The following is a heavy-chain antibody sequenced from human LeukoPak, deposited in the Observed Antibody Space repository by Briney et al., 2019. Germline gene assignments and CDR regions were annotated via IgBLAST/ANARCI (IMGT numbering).Heavy chain of an antibody. V-gene: IGHV3-73*01. CDR1: GSTFSGSA. CDR3: TRHVYSLFEPEWFDP. J-gene: IGHJ5*02. D-gene: IGHD1-14*01. Sequence: GGSLRLSCAASGSTFSGSAMHRVRQASGKGLDWVGRIRSKANSYATAYAASVKGRLTISRDDSKNTAYLQMNSLKTEDTAVYYCTRHVYSLFEPEWFDPWGQGTLVTASS. CDR2: IRSKANSYAT.